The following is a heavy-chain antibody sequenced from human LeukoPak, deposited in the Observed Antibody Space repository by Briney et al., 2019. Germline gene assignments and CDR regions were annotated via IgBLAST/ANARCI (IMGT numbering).Heavy chain of an antibody. V-gene: IGHV3-30*02. CDR2: IRYDGSNK. CDR3: AKAKFTLGDD. Sequence: PGGSLRLSCVASGFTFSDYDMHWVRQAPGKGLARVAFIRYDGSNKCYADSVKGRFTISRDNSKNTLYLQMNSVRAEDSAVYYCAKAKFTLGDDWGQGTLVTVSS. D-gene: IGHD2/OR15-2a*01. J-gene: IGHJ4*02. CDR1: GFTFSDYD.